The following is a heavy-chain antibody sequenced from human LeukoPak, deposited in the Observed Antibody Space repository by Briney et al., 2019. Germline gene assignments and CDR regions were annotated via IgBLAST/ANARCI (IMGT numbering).Heavy chain of an antibody. Sequence: PGGSLRLSCAASGFTVNNNYMTWVRQAPGKGLEWVSVLYSNSITYYADSVKGRFTISRDSSKNTLYLQMNSLRAEDTAVYYCTRTPDGVDYWGQGTLVTVSS. CDR2: LYSNSIT. D-gene: IGHD3-10*01. CDR1: GFTVNNNY. CDR3: TRTPDGVDY. V-gene: IGHV3-53*01. J-gene: IGHJ4*02.